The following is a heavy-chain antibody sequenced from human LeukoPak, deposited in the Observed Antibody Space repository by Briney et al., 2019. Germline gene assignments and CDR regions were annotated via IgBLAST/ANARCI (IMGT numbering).Heavy chain of an antibody. D-gene: IGHD2-15*01. CDR3: ARDKDFGYFDY. Sequence: GRSLRLSCAASGFTFSSYGMHWVRQAPGKGLEWVAVISYDGSNKYYADSVKGRFTISRDNAKNSLYLQMNSLRAEDTAVYYCARDKDFGYFDYWGQGTLVTVSS. CDR1: GFTFSSYG. J-gene: IGHJ4*02. CDR2: ISYDGSNK. V-gene: IGHV3-30*03.